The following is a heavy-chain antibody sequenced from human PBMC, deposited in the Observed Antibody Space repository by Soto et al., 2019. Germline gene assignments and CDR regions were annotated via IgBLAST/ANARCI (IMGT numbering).Heavy chain of an antibody. V-gene: IGHV4-4*07. Sequence: QVQLQESGPGLVKPSETLSLICNVSGASVTTKYWNWIRQPAGKGLEWLGRIYVSGATSYNPALKSRLTMSVDPSKNQFSLRLKSVTAADTAVYYCARDGGPGGWNPNWFDPWGQGILATVSS. CDR3: ARDGGPGGWNPNWFDP. D-gene: IGHD1-1*01. CDR1: GASVTTKY. CDR2: IYVSGAT. J-gene: IGHJ5*02.